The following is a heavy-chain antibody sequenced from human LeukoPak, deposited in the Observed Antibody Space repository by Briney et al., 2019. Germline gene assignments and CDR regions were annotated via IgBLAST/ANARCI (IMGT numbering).Heavy chain of an antibody. Sequence: PGGSLRLSCAASGFTFSSYAMSWVRQAPGKGLEWVSAISGSGGSTYYADSAKGRFTISRDNSKNTLYLQMNSLRAEDTAVYYCAKVRGPYSSGWYGTNEGKELYDYWGQGTLVTVSS. CDR1: GFTFSSYA. J-gene: IGHJ4*02. V-gene: IGHV3-23*01. CDR3: AKVRGPYSSGWYGTNEGKELYDY. D-gene: IGHD6-19*01. CDR2: ISGSGGST.